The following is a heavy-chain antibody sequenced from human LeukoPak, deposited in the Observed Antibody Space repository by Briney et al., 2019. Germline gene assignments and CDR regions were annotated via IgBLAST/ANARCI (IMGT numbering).Heavy chain of an antibody. CDR2: IYQSGST. CDR1: AYSLSSGYY. CDR3: ARMAYWDYYDSSGYYGGAFDY. J-gene: IGHJ4*02. V-gene: IGHV4-38-2*02. D-gene: IGHD3-22*01. Sequence: SETLSLTCTVSAYSLSSGYYWGWIRQPPGKGLGGIWSIYQSGSTYYNPSLKRRVTISVDTPKNQFSLKLSSVTAADTAVYYCARMAYWDYYDSSGYYGGAFDYWGQGTLVTVSS.